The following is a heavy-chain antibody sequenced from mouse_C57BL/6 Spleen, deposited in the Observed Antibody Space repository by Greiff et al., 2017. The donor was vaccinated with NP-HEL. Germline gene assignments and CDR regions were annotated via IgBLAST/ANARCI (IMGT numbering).Heavy chain of an antibody. D-gene: IGHD3-2*02. CDR3: TSPAQATGPYYYAMDY. CDR2: IDPETGGT. Sequence: QVQLQQSGAELVRPGASVTLSCKASGYTFTDYEMHWVKQTPVHGLEWIGAIDPETGGTAYNQKFKGKAILTADKSSSTAYMELRSLTSEDSAVYYCTSPAQATGPYYYAMDYWGQGTSVTVSS. V-gene: IGHV1-15*01. CDR1: GYTFTDYE. J-gene: IGHJ4*01.